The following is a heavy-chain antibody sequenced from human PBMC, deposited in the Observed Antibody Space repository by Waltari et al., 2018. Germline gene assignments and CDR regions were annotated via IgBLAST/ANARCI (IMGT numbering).Heavy chain of an antibody. V-gene: IGHV3-30*18. CDR2: ISHDATKK. D-gene: IGHD4-17*01. J-gene: IGHJ1*01. Sequence: QVQLVESGGGVVQPGGSLRLSFTASGYTFSDYAMHWVRQAPGKGLEWVALISHDATKKNYAQSLQGRFTISRDNSRNTLYLEINNVRVADTALYYCAKDDYGDEYFQHWGQGTLVTVSS. CDR1: GYTFSDYA. CDR3: AKDDYGDEYFQH.